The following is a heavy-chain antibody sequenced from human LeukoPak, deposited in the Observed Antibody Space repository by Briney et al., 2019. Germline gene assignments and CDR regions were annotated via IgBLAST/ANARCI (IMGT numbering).Heavy chain of an antibody. Sequence: ASAKVSCKASGYTFTSYDINWVRQATGQGLEWMGWMNPNSGNTGYAQKFQGRVTITTDESTSTAYMELSSLRSEDTAVYYCASPTRRYSRETDAFDIWGQGTMVTVSS. CDR1: GYTFTSYD. D-gene: IGHD6-13*01. V-gene: IGHV1-8*03. J-gene: IGHJ3*02. CDR3: ASPTRRYSRETDAFDI. CDR2: MNPNSGNT.